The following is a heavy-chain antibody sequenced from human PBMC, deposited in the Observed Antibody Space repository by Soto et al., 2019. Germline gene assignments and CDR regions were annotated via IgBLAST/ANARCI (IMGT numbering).Heavy chain of an antibody. CDR1: GYSFTIYW. J-gene: IGHJ6*02. Sequence: GESLKISCKGSGYSFTIYWIGWVRQMPGKGLEWMGIIYPGDSDTRYSPSFQGQVTISADKSISTAYLQWSSLKASDTAMYYCARHLRLDSSGKRDTSYYYYYGMDVWGQGTTVTVSS. CDR2: IYPGDSDT. V-gene: IGHV5-51*01. CDR3: ARHLRLDSSGKRDTSYYYYYGMDV. D-gene: IGHD6-19*01.